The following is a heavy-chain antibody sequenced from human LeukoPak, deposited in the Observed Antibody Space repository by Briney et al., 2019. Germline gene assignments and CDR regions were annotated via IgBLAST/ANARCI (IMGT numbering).Heavy chain of an antibody. Sequence: GGSLRLSCAASEFSVSSNYMSWVRQAPGKGLEWVSVLYSGGSTYYADSVKGRFTISRDNSKNTLYLQMNSLRAEDTAVYYCARARRWFGEVDLWGQGTLVTVSS. CDR3: ARARRWFGEVDL. CDR2: LYSGGST. J-gene: IGHJ5*02. CDR1: EFSVSSNY. V-gene: IGHV3-53*01. D-gene: IGHD3-10*01.